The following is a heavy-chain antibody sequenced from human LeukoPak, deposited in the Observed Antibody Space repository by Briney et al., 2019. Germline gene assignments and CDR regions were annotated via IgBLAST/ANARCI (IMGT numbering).Heavy chain of an antibody. CDR2: IWYDGSNK. Sequence: PGGSLRLSCAVSGFTFSSYGMHRVRQAPGKGLEWVAVIWYDGSNKYYADSVKGRFTISRDNSKNTLYLQKNSLRAEDTAVYYCAREDGAVAARGFDYWGQGTLVTVSS. V-gene: IGHV3-33*01. CDR1: GFTFSSYG. CDR3: AREDGAVAARGFDY. D-gene: IGHD6-19*01. J-gene: IGHJ4*02.